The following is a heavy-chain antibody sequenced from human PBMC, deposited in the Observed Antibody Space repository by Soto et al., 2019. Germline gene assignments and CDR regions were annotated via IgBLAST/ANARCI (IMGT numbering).Heavy chain of an antibody. CDR1: GFTFSNYA. Sequence: EVQLLQSGGGLVQPGGSLRLSCAGSGFTFSNYAMSWVRQAPGQGLEWVSAISSAVNTYYADSVKGRFTISRDNSKNTLSLQMNRLRAEDTAVYYCTKQVRDGTSSPYYFDYWGQGTLVTVSS. J-gene: IGHJ4*02. CDR2: ISSAVNT. CDR3: TKQVRDGTSSPYYFDY. V-gene: IGHV3-23*01. D-gene: IGHD6-6*01.